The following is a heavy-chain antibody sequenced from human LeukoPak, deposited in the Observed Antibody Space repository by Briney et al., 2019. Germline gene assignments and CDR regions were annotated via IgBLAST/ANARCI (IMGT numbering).Heavy chain of an antibody. CDR3: AKGDDSSGYYYPDDAFDI. D-gene: IGHD3-22*01. Sequence: GRSPRLSCAASGFTFSSYGMHWVRQAPGKGLEWVAVISYDGSNKYYADSVKGRFTISRDNSKNTLYLQMNSLRAEDTAVYYCAKGDDSSGYYYPDDAFDIWGQGTMVTVSS. V-gene: IGHV3-30*18. CDR1: GFTFSSYG. J-gene: IGHJ3*02. CDR2: ISYDGSNK.